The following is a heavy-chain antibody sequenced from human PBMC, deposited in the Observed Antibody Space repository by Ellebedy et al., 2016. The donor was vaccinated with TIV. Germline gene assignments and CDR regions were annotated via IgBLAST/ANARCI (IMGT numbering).Heavy chain of an antibody. CDR1: GDSVSSNSVA. Sequence: SQTLSLTCAISGDSVSSNSVAWHWIRQSPSRGLEWLGRTYYRSKWYTDYAVSVKSRITINPDTSKNQFSLQLNSLTPEDKAPYYCVRGSRGAFDIWGQGTMVTVSS. V-gene: IGHV6-1*01. CDR3: VRGSRGAFDI. CDR2: TYYRSKWYT. J-gene: IGHJ3*02.